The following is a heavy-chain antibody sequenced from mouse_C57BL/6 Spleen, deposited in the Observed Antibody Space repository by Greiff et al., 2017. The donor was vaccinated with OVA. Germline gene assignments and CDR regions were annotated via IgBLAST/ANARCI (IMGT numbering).Heavy chain of an antibody. CDR2: IRNKANGYTT. J-gene: IGHJ1*03. V-gene: IGHV7-3*01. D-gene: IGHD1-1*01. Sequence: EVKLVESGGGLVQPGGSLSLSCAASGFTFTDYYMSWVRQPPGKALEWLGFIRNKANGYTTEYSASVKGRFTISRDNSQSILYLQMNALRAEDSATYYCARGYYGSSDWYFDFWGTGTTVTVSS. CDR3: ARGYYGSSDWYFDF. CDR1: GFTFTDYY.